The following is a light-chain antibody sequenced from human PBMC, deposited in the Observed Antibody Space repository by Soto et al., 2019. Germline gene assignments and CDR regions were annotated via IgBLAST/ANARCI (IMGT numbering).Light chain of an antibody. CDR3: QSFDSSDQV. CDR1: SGSIASNY. Sequence: NFMLPQPNSVSEAPGKTVTISCTRSSGSIASNYVQWYQQRPGSSPTTVIYEDNQRPSGVPDRFSGSIDSSSNSASLTISGLKTEDEADYYCQSFDSSDQVFGGGTKLTVL. CDR2: EDN. V-gene: IGLV6-57*01. J-gene: IGLJ3*02.